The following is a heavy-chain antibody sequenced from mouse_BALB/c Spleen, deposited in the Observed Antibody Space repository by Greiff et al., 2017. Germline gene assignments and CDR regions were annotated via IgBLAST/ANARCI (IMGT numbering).Heavy chain of an antibody. J-gene: IGHJ2*01. V-gene: IGHV5-6-5*01. CDR1: GFTISSYA. Sequence: EVQVLESGGGLVKPGGSPKLPCAASGFTISSYAMSCVRQTPEKRLVWVASISSGGSNYYPDSVKGRVTISRDNARNILYLQMSSLRSEDTAMYYCARGLDGYGDYWGQGTTVTVSS. D-gene: IGHD2-2*01. CDR2: ISSGGSN. CDR3: ARGLDGYGDY.